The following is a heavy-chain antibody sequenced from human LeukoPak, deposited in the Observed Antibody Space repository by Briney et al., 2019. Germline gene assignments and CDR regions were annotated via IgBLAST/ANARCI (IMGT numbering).Heavy chain of an antibody. Sequence: PSETLSLTCTVSGGSISNYYWSWIRQPPGKGLEWIGYIYYSGSTYYNSSLKSRVTISVDTSKNQFSLKLSSVTAADTAVYYCARLSYYYGSGSYSLIDYWGQGTLVTVSS. J-gene: IGHJ4*02. V-gene: IGHV4-59*08. CDR3: ARLSYYYGSGSYSLIDY. D-gene: IGHD3-10*01. CDR1: GGSISNYY. CDR2: IYYSGST.